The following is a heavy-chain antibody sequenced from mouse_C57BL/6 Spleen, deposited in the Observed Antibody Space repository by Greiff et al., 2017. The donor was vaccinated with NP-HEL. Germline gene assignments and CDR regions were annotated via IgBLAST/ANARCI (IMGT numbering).Heavy chain of an antibody. Sequence: QVQLQQSGAELVKPGASVKISCKASGYAFSSYWMNWVKQRPGKGLEWIGQIYPGDGDTNYNGKFKGKATLTADKSSSTAYMQLSSLTSEDSAVYFYARSYYGSSPPFDDWGQGTPLTVSS. J-gene: IGHJ2*01. CDR3: ARSYYGSSPPFDD. V-gene: IGHV1-80*01. D-gene: IGHD1-1*01. CDR2: IYPGDGDT. CDR1: GYAFSSYW.